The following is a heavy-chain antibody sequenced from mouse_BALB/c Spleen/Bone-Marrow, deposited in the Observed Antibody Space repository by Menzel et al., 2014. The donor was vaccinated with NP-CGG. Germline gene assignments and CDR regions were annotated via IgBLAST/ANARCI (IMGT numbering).Heavy chain of an antibody. J-gene: IGHJ2*01. D-gene: IGHD3-1*01. CDR2: ISSGGST. CDR1: GFIFSRYA. V-gene: IGHV5-6-5*01. CDR3: ARGDIPRYYFDY. Sequence: EVMLVESGGGLVKPGGSLKLSCAASGFIFSRYAMSWVRQTPEMRLEWVASISSGGSTSFPDSVKGRSTISRDNARNILYMQMSSLRSEDTAMYYCARGDIPRYYFDYWGQGTTLTVSS.